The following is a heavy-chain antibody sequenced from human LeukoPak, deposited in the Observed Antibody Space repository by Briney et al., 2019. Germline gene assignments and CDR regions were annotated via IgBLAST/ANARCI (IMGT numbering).Heavy chain of an antibody. CDR3: ARDLSQWELREWDY. D-gene: IGHD1-26*01. CDR1: GYTFTGYC. Sequence: ASVKVSCKASGYTFTGYCMHWVRQAPGQGLEWMGRINPNSGGTNYAQKFQGRVTMTRDTSISTAYMELSRLRSDDTAVYYCARDLSQWELREWDYWGQGTLVTVSS. V-gene: IGHV1-2*06. J-gene: IGHJ4*02. CDR2: INPNSGGT.